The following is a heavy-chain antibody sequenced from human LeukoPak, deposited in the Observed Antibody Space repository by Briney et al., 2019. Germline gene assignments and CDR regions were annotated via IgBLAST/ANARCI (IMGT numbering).Heavy chain of an antibody. D-gene: IGHD3-10*01. V-gene: IGHV1-18*01. J-gene: IGHJ6*03. Sequence: ASVKVSCKASGYTFTSYGISWVRQAPGQGLEWMGWISAYNGNTNYARKLQGRVTMTTDTSTSTAYMELRSLRSDDTAVYYCARARGSGPGYYYYMDVWGKGTTVTVSS. CDR1: GYTFTSYG. CDR2: ISAYNGNT. CDR3: ARARGSGPGYYYYMDV.